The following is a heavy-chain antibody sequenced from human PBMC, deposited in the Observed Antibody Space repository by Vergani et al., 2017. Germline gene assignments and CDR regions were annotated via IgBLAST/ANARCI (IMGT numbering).Heavy chain of an antibody. CDR3: ARVTSLQFFYYYYMDV. CDR2: MNPNSGNT. CDR1: GYTFTSYD. V-gene: IGHV1-8*01. D-gene: IGHD3-3*01. Sequence: QVQLVQSGAEVTKPGASVKVSCKAPGYTFTSYDINWVRQATGQGLEWMGWMNPNSGNTGYAQKFQGRVTMTRNTSISTAYMELSSLRSEDTAVYYCARVTSLQFFYYYYMDVWGKGTTVTVSS. J-gene: IGHJ6*03.